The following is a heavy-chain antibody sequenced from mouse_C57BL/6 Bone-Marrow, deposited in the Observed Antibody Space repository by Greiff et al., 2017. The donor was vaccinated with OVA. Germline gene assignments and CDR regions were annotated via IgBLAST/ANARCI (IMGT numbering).Heavy chain of an antibody. CDR2: IYPRSGNT. Sequence: VKLQESGAELARPGASVKLSCKASGYTFTSYGISWVKQRTGQGLEWIGEIYPRSGNTYYNEKFKGKATLTADKSSSTAYMELRSLTSEDSAVYFCARSGQLRLRFDYWGQGTTLTVSS. CDR1: GYTFTSYG. D-gene: IGHD3-2*02. CDR3: ARSGQLRLRFDY. V-gene: IGHV1-81*01. J-gene: IGHJ2*01.